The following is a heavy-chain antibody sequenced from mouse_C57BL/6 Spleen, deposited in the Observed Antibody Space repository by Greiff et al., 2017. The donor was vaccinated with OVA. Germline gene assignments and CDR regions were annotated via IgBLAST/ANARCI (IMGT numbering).Heavy chain of an antibody. V-gene: IGHV3-6*01. CDR1: GYSITSGYY. Sequence: EVKVEESGPGLVKPSQSLSLTCSVTGYSITSGYYWNWIRQFPGNKLEWMGYISYDGSNNYNPSLKNRISITRDTSKNQFFLKLNSVTTEDTATYYCADYYDYDGTFAYWGQGTLVTVSA. CDR2: ISYDGSN. CDR3: ADYYDYDGTFAY. D-gene: IGHD2-4*01. J-gene: IGHJ3*01.